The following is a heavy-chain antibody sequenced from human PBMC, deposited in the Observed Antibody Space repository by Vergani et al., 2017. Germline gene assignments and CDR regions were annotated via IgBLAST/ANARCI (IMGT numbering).Heavy chain of an antibody. Sequence: EVQLVESGGGLVQPGGSLRLSCAASGFTFSSYWMSWVRQAPGKGLEWVANIKQDGSEKYYVDSVKGRFTISRDNAKNSLYLQMNSLRAEDTALYYCAKSSVQSRVTAAGPFDYWGQGTLVTVSS. CDR2: IKQDGSEK. D-gene: IGHD6-13*01. V-gene: IGHV3-7*03. J-gene: IGHJ4*02. CDR1: GFTFSSYW. CDR3: AKSSVQSRVTAAGPFDY.